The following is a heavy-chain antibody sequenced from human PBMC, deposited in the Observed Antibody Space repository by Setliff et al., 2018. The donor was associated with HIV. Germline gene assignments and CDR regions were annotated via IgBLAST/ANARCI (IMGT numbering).Heavy chain of an antibody. CDR1: GDSISTGRHY. CDR3: ARHSPSDY. CDR2: VFYSGGS. V-gene: IGHV4-39*01. Sequence: PSETLSLTCTVSGDSISTGRHYWGWIRQPPGKGLEWIGSVFYSGGSYYTPSLKSRVTISVDTSKNQFFLKLSSVNAADTAVYYCARHSPSDYWGQGTLVTVSS. J-gene: IGHJ4*02.